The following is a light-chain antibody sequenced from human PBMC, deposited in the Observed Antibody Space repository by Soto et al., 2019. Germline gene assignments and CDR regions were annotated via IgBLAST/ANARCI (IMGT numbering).Light chain of an antibody. CDR3: SSYTTSGTRV. V-gene: IGLV2-14*01. Sequence: QSALTQPASVSGSPGQSITISCTGTSGDVGGYNYVSWYQQSPGKVPKLIIYAVTNRPSGVSNRFSGSKSGNTASLTISRFQAEDEADYYCSSYTTSGTRVFGGGTKVTVL. CDR1: SGDVGGYNY. J-gene: IGLJ3*02. CDR2: AVT.